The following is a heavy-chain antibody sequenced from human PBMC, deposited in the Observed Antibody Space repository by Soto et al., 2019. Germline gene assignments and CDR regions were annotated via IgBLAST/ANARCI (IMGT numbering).Heavy chain of an antibody. V-gene: IGHV1-18*01. CDR3: ARDAAVAGNSYGLDV. CDR1: GDIFTSYC. D-gene: IGHD6-19*01. CDR2: VRAYNVDR. Sequence: GASVKVCCKASGDIFTSYCITWLRQAPGQGLEWMGWVRAYNVDRNYAQSIQGRVTMTTATSTKTAYMEVRSLKSDDTAVYYCARDAAVAGNSYGLDVSRQGTTVTVPS. J-gene: IGHJ6*02.